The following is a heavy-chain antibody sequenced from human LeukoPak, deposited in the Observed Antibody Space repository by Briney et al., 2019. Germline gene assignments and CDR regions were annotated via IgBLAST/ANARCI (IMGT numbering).Heavy chain of an antibody. Sequence: PSETLSLTCTVSGGSISSSSYSWGWIRQPPGKGLEWIGYIYYSGSTNYNPSLKSRVTISVDTSKNQFSLKLSSVTAADTAVYYCAGYNWNGLYYYYGMDVWGQGTTVTVSS. J-gene: IGHJ6*02. CDR2: IYYSGST. V-gene: IGHV4-61*05. CDR3: AGYNWNGLYYYYGMDV. D-gene: IGHD1-20*01. CDR1: GGSISSSSYS.